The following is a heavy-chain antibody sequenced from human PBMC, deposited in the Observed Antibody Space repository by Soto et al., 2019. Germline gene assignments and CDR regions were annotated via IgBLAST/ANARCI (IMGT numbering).Heavy chain of an antibody. V-gene: IGHV3-30-3*01. CDR2: ISYDGSNK. CDR1: GFTFSSYA. CDR3: ARVEYSSSWYAPNYYYGMDV. J-gene: IGHJ6*02. D-gene: IGHD6-13*01. Sequence: PGGSLSLSCAASGFTFSSYAMHWVRQAPGKGLEWVAVISYDGSNKYYADSVKGRFTISRDNSKNTLYLQMNSLRAEDTAVYYCARVEYSSSWYAPNYYYGMDVWGQGTTVTVSS.